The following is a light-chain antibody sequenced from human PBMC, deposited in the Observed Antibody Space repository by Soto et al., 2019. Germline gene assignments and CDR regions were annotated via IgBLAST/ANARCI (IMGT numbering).Light chain of an antibody. V-gene: IGKV3D-20*02. CDR1: QSVSSNF. J-gene: IGKJ4*01. CDR3: QQRSNRLT. Sequence: TLLPSSPGPVSLTLSGRATHCCRASQSVSSNFLAWHQKQPGQAPRLLIYDASNGATGIPARFSASGSAKDFPITIRRLAHEVFAVYYCQQRSNRLTFGEGTKVDIK. CDR2: DAS.